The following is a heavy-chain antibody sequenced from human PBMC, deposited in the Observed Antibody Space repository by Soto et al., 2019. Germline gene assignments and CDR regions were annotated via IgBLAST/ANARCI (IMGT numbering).Heavy chain of an antibody. CDR1: GFTFRNYA. V-gene: IGHV3-30-3*01. CDR2: ISYDGTNE. J-gene: IGHJ6*02. D-gene: IGHD3-22*01. CDR3: ARDRSYDSSGYYSRYYGLDV. Sequence: PGGSLRLSCAASGFTFRNYAIHWVRQAPGKGLEWMAVISYDGTNEKYADSVKGRFTISRDNSKNTLYLQMNSLRAEDTAVYYSARDRSYDSSGYYSRYYGLDVWGQGTKVTVYS.